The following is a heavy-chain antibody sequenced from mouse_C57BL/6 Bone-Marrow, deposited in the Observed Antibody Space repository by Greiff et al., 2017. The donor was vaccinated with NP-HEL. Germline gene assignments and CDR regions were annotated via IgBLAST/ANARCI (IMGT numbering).Heavy chain of an antibody. CDR3: ARWGDYDVRDY. CDR1: GYTFTDYY. D-gene: IGHD2-4*01. V-gene: IGHV1-76*01. J-gene: IGHJ2*01. Sequence: VQLQQSGAELVRPGASVKLSCKASGYTFTDYYINWVKQRPGQGLEWIARLYPGSGNTYYNEKFKGKTTLTAEKSSSTAYMQLSSLTSEDSAVYFCARWGDYDVRDYWGQGTTLTVSS. CDR2: LYPGSGNT.